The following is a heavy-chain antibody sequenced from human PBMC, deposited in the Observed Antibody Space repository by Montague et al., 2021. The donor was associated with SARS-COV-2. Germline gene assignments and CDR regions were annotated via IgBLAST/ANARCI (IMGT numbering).Heavy chain of an antibody. V-gene: IGHV4-4*07. J-gene: IGHJ6*02. CDR2: IHTSGST. D-gene: IGHD3-3*01. CDR1: GGSISSYY. CDR3: ASGKYYDFWSGYYGDDYVPGMDV. Sequence: SETLSLTCTVSGGSISSYYWSWIRQSAGKGLEWIGRIHTSGSTDYNPSLNSRVTMSVDTSKNQFSLKLSSVTAADTAVYYCASGKYYDFWSGYYGDDYVPGMDVWGQGTTVTVSS.